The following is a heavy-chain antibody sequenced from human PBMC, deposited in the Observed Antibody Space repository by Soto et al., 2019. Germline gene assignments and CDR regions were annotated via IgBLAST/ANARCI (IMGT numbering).Heavy chain of an antibody. J-gene: IGHJ5*02. D-gene: IGHD1-20*01. Sequence: QVQLVQSGAEVKKPGASVKVSCKASGYTFTSYDINWVRQATGQGLEWMGWMNPNSGNTGYAQKFQGRVTMTRNTSIRTAYMELSSLRSEDTAVYYCARGALTGTNKYNWFDPWGQGTLVTVSS. V-gene: IGHV1-8*01. CDR1: GYTFTSYD. CDR3: ARGALTGTNKYNWFDP. CDR2: MNPNSGNT.